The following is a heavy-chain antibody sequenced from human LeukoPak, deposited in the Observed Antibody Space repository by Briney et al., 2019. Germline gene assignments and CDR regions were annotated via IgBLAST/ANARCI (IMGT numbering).Heavy chain of an antibody. D-gene: IGHD6-6*01. CDR3: AKYPVFYSSSSGVY. CDR1: GFTSSNYA. V-gene: IGHV3-23*01. J-gene: IGHJ4*02. Sequence: GSLRLSCAASGFTSSNYAMSWVRQAPRKGLEWVSTISGSGNSTYRADSEKGRFTLYRDNSKSTLYLKMNSLRAEDTAVYYCAKYPVFYSSSSGVYWGQGTLVTVSS. CDR2: ISGSGNST.